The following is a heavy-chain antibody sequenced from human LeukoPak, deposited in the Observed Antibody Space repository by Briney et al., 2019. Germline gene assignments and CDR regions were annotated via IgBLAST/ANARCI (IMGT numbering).Heavy chain of an antibody. V-gene: IGHV3-30*02. CDR3: ARPRNRYNWNYGHFDY. D-gene: IGHD1-7*01. CDR2: IRYDGSNK. J-gene: IGHJ4*02. Sequence: PVGSLRLSCAASGFTFSSYGMHWVRQAPGKGLEWVAFIRYDGSNKYYADSVKGRFTISRDNSKNTLYLRMNSLRAEDTAVYYCARPRNRYNWNYGHFDYWGQGTLVTVSS. CDR1: GFTFSSYG.